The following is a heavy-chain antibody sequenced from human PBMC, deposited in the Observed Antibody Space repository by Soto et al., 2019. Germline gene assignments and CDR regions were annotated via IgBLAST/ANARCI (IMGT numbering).Heavy chain of an antibody. J-gene: IGHJ4*02. D-gene: IGHD2-15*01. Sequence: GGSLRLSCVASGFSLSDYWMSWVRQAPGKGLEWVANINQDESEKYFMDSVTGRFAISRDNAKNSLYLQMNSLRAEDTAVYYCARDCSCGDCPPHTSDYWGPGTLVTVSS. CDR2: INQDESEK. CDR1: GFSLSDYW. CDR3: ARDCSCGDCPPHTSDY. V-gene: IGHV3-7*01.